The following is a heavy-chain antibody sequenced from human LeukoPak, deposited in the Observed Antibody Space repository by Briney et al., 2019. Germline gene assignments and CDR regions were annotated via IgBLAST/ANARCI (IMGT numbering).Heavy chain of an antibody. CDR1: GYTFTSYG. J-gene: IGHJ4*02. CDR2: ISGYNGNT. V-gene: IGHV1-18*01. CDR3: ARSGSYYYDSSGYLEFDY. Sequence: ASVKVSCKASGYTFTSYGISWVRQAPGQGLEWMGWISGYNGNTKNAQKLQGRVTMTTDTSTSTAYMELRSLRSDDTAVYYCARSGSYYYDSSGYLEFDYWGQGTLVTVSS. D-gene: IGHD3-22*01.